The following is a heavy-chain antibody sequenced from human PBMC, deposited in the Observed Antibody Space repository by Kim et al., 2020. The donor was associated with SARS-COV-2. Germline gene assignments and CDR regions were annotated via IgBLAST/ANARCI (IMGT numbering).Heavy chain of an antibody. J-gene: IGHJ4*02. V-gene: IGHV4-59*08. CDR1: GGSIRSFC. Sequence: SETLSLTCSVSGGSIRSFCWTWIRLPPGRGLEWIGYISVSGSTNYNPSLKSRVTISVDTSMNQFSLKLTSVTAADTAVYYCARSCSGSGNQDPRSLDYWGPGTLVTVSS. D-gene: IGHD2-15*01. CDR3: ARSCSGSGNQDPRSLDY. CDR2: ISVSGST.